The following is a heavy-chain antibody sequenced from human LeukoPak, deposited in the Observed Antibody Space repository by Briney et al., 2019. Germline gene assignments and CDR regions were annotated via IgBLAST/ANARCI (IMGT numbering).Heavy chain of an antibody. CDR1: GYTFTGYY. Sequence: ASVKVSCKACGYTFTGYYMQWVRQAPGQGLDGMGWINPNSGGTNYAQKFQGRVTMTRDTSISTAYLELSRLRSGAPAVYYCARDYYDSSGYYYPKDYWGQGTLVTVSS. V-gene: IGHV1-2*02. CDR3: ARDYYDSSGYYYPKDY. J-gene: IGHJ4*02. D-gene: IGHD3-22*01. CDR2: INPNSGGT.